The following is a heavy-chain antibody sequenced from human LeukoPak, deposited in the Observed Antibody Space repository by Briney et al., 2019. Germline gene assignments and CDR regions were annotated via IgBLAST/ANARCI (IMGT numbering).Heavy chain of an antibody. Sequence: ASVKVSCKASGYTFTSYGISWVRQAPGQGLEWMGWISAYNGNTNYAQKLQGRVTMTTDTSTSTAYMELRSLRSEDTAVYYCARRYCSGGSCPPAGYGMDVWGQGTTVTVSS. CDR3: ARRYCSGGSCPPAGYGMDV. D-gene: IGHD2-15*01. J-gene: IGHJ6*02. V-gene: IGHV1-18*01. CDR2: ISAYNGNT. CDR1: GYTFTSYG.